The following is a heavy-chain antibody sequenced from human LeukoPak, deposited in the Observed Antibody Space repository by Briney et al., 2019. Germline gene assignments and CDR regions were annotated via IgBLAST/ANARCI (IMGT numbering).Heavy chain of an antibody. Sequence: GGSLRLSCAVSRVSFRSHWMSWVRQAPGKGPEWVAKIKQDGNEKYYVDSVKGRFPISRDNAKNSLYLQMDSLRVEDTAVYYCARVKGYSGSFNRDFDYWGQGTLVTVSS. CDR3: ARVKGYSGSFNRDFDY. J-gene: IGHJ4*02. V-gene: IGHV3-7*01. CDR1: RVSFRSHW. CDR2: IKQDGNEK. D-gene: IGHD1-26*01.